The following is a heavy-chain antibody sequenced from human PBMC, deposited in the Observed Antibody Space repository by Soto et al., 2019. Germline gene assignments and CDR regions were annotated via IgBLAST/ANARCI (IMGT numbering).Heavy chain of an antibody. Sequence: GGSLRLSCAASRFTFSSYSMNWVRQAPGKGLEWVSYISSSSSTIYYADSVKGRFTISRDNSKNTLYLQMNSLRAEDTAVYYCAKDALVVVIRGSHDAFDIWGQGTMVTVSS. CDR2: ISSSSSTI. J-gene: IGHJ3*02. CDR3: AKDALVVVIRGSHDAFDI. CDR1: RFTFSSYS. V-gene: IGHV3-48*01. D-gene: IGHD3-22*01.